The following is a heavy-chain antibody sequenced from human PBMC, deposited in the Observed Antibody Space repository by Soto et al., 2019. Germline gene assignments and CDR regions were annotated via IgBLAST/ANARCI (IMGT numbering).Heavy chain of an antibody. V-gene: IGHV3-21*01. D-gene: IGHD6-19*01. CDR3: ARVGGGWSYYYYGMDV. Sequence: GGSLRLSCAASGFTFSSYSMNWVRQARGKGLEWVSSISSSSSYIYYADSVKGRFTISRDNAKNSLYLQMNSLRAEDTAVYYCARVGGGWSYYYYGMDVWGQGTTVTVSS. CDR1: GFTFSSYS. CDR2: ISSSSSYI. J-gene: IGHJ6*02.